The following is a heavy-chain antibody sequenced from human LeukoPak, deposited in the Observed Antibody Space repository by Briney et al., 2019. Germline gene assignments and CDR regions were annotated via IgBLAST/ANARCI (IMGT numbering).Heavy chain of an antibody. Sequence: SETLSLTCTVSGGSISSRSCCWGWIRQPPGKGLEWIGTIYYSGSTYYNPSLKSRVTISVDTSKNQFSLRLSSVTAADTAVYYCARQVYSGTHYFDYWGQGTLVTSST. J-gene: IGHJ4*02. V-gene: IGHV4-39*01. D-gene: IGHD1-26*01. CDR2: IYYSGST. CDR3: ARQVYSGTHYFDY. CDR1: GGSISSRSCC.